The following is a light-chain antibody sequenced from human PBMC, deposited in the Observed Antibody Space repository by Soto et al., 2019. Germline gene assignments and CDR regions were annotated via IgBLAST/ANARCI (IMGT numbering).Light chain of an antibody. V-gene: IGLV2-8*01. J-gene: IGLJ2*01. CDR3: SSYAGSNNFGV. CDR2: EVN. CDR1: SSGVGGYNF. Sequence: QSVLTQPPSASGSPGQSVTISCTGTSSGVGGYNFVSWYQQHPGKAPKLMIYEVNKRPSGVPDRFSGSKSGNTASLTVSGLQAEDEADYYCSSYAGSNNFGVFGGGTKLTVL.